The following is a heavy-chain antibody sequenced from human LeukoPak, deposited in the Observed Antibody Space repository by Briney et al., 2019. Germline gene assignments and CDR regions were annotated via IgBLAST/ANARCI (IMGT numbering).Heavy chain of an antibody. CDR1: GDSMSPYF. V-gene: IGHV4-59*01. Sequence: SETLSLTCTVSGDSMSPYFWTWVRRSPGKGLEWVGYIYQTTTTYNPSLKGRVTISTDMSQNQLSLKVTSVTAADTAVYYCARNFPGRTEDVWGKGTTVIVSS. CDR2: IYQTTT. D-gene: IGHD1-14*01. CDR3: ARNFPGRTEDV. J-gene: IGHJ6*01.